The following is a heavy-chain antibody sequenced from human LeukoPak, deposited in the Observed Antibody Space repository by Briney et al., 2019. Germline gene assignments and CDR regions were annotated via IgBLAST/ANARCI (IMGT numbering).Heavy chain of an antibody. V-gene: IGHV3-48*03. Sequence: PGGSLRLSCAASGFTFSSYEMNWVHQAPGKGLEWVSYTSSSGSTRYYADSVKGRFTISRDNAKNSLYLQMNSLRAEDTAVYYCARGGIAAAGRYFDYWGQGTLVTVSS. CDR1: GFTFSSYE. D-gene: IGHD6-13*01. CDR2: TSSSGSTR. J-gene: IGHJ4*02. CDR3: ARGGIAAAGRYFDY.